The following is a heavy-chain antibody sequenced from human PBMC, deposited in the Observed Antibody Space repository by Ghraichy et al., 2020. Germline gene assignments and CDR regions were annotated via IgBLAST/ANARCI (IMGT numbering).Heavy chain of an antibody. CDR1: GFTFSSYA. D-gene: IGHD3-10*01. J-gene: IGHJ6*02. CDR3: ARRNYYGSGSYYGNYGMDV. CDR2: ISYDGSNK. V-gene: IGHV3-30*04. Sequence: GGSLRLSCAASGFTFSSYAMHWVRQAPGKGLEWVAVISYDGSNKYYADSVKGRFTISRDNSKNTLYLQMNSLRAEDTAVYYCARRNYYGSGSYYGNYGMDVWGQGTTVTVSS.